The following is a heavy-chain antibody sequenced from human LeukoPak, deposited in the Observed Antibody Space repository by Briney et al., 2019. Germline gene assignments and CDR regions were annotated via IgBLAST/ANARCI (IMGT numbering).Heavy chain of an antibody. J-gene: IGHJ2*01. CDR1: GFTFSSYA. CDR2: ISDSGDNT. V-gene: IGHV3-23*01. CDR3: AKTSTSYCTGDCLPGYFDL. D-gene: IGHD2-21*02. Sequence: GGSLRLSCVASGFTFSSYAMSWVRQAPGKGLEWVSTISDSGDNTYYADSVKGRFTISRDNSKNTLYLQMNSLRPEDMALYYCAKTSTSYCTGDCLPGYFDLWGRGTLVTVSS.